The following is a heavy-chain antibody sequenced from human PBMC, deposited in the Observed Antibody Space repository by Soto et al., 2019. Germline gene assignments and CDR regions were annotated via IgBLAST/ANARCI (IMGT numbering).Heavy chain of an antibody. J-gene: IGHJ4*02. V-gene: IGHV4-34*01. CDR1: GGTFSGYY. CDR2: INHSGST. CDR3: ARDKITGLFDY. Sequence: PSETLSLTCAVYGGTFSGYYLTWIRKPPGTGLEWIGEINHSGSTNYNPSLKSRVTISVDTSKNQFSLKLTSVTAADTAVYYCARDKITGLFDYWGQGTLVTVSS. D-gene: IGHD2-8*02.